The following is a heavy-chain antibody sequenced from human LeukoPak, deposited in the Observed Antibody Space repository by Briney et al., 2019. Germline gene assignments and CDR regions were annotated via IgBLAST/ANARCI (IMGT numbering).Heavy chain of an antibody. CDR3: AGAGSSSSWYYFDY. J-gene: IGHJ4*02. D-gene: IGHD6-13*01. Sequence: GGSLRLSCAASGFTFSSYAMHWVRQAPGKGLEWVAVISYDGSNKYYADSVKGRFTISRDNSKNTLYLQMNSLRAEDTAVYCCAGAGSSSSWYYFDYWGQGTLVTVSS. CDR1: GFTFSSYA. CDR2: ISYDGSNK. V-gene: IGHV3-30-3*01.